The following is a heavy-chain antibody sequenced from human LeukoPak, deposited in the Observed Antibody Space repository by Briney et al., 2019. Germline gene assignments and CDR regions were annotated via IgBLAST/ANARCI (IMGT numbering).Heavy chain of an antibody. Sequence: PGGSLRLSCVVSGFTFSSYAMSWVRQAPGKGLEWVSVIGGSDGSTFYADSVKGRFTISADESTSTAYMELSSLRSEDTAVYYCASGYCSSTSCYDSLRSYYYYGMDVWGQGTTVTVSS. D-gene: IGHD2-2*01. CDR3: ASGYCSSTSCYDSLRSYYYYGMDV. CDR1: GFTFSSYA. CDR2: IGGSDGST. V-gene: IGHV3-23*01. J-gene: IGHJ6*02.